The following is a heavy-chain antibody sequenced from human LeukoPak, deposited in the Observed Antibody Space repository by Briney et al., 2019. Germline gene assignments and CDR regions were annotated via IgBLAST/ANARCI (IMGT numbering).Heavy chain of an antibody. J-gene: IGHJ4*02. CDR1: GFSLTNHW. CDR2: IRTDGHDT. V-gene: IGHV3-74*01. Sequence: GGSLRLSCAASGFSLTNHWMHWVRQAPGKGLVWVSRIRTDGHDTSYADSVKGRFTISRDNAKNTLYLQINSLRDKDTAVYYCARDLVAGSGSLDYWGQGTLVTVSS. D-gene: IGHD3-10*01. CDR3: ARDLVAGSGSLDY.